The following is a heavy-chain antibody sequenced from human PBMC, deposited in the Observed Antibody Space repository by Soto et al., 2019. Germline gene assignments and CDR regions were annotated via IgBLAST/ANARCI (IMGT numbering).Heavy chain of an antibody. D-gene: IGHD2-2*01. V-gene: IGHV3-33*01. CDR2: IWFDGSKK. J-gene: IGHJ6*02. Sequence: PGGSLRLSCAASGFTFRSYGIHWVRQAPGKGLEWVALIWFDGSKKYYVDSVKGRFAVSRDNSKNTLYLQMNSLRDEDTAVYYCARDRLVPYGYGMDVWGQGTTVTSP. CDR3: ARDRLVPYGYGMDV. CDR1: GFTFRSYG.